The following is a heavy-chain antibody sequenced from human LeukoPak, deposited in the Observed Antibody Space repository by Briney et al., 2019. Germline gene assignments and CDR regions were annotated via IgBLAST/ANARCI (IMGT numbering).Heavy chain of an antibody. J-gene: IGHJ3*01. CDR2: ISSSGSTI. Sequence: GGSLRLSCAASGFTFSSYEMNWVRQAPGKGLEWVSYISSSGSTIYYADSVKGRFTISRDNAKNSLYLQMNSLRAEDTAVYSCARVLLGMSAFDLWGQGTMVSVSS. D-gene: IGHD3-9*01. CDR3: ARVLLGMSAFDL. CDR1: GFTFSSYE. V-gene: IGHV3-48*03.